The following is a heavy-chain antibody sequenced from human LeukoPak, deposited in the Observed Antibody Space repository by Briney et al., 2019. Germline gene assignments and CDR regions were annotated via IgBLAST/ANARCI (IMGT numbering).Heavy chain of an antibody. J-gene: IGHJ6*03. D-gene: IGHD3-16*01. CDR2: INPNSGGT. Sequence: GASVKVSCKASGYTFTGYYMHWMRQAPGQGLEWMGWINPNSGGTNYAQKFQGRVTMTRDTSISTAYMELSRLRSDDTAVYYCARNPDGAMITFYYYMDVWGKGTTVTISS. CDR1: GYTFTGYY. V-gene: IGHV1-2*02. CDR3: ARNPDGAMITFYYYMDV.